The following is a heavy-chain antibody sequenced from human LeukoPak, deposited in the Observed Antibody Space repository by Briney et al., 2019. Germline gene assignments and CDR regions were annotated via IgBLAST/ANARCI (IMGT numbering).Heavy chain of an antibody. Sequence: GESLKISCAASRFTFSYFAMHWVRQAPGKGLEWVAVLSDDGSNKFYADSVKGRFTISRDNSKNTLYPQMNSLRAEDTAFYYCAKDPHSSSWYYFDSWGQGTLVTVSS. CDR3: AKDPHSSSWYYFDS. D-gene: IGHD6-13*01. CDR1: RFTFSYFA. CDR2: LSDDGSNK. V-gene: IGHV3-30*18. J-gene: IGHJ4*02.